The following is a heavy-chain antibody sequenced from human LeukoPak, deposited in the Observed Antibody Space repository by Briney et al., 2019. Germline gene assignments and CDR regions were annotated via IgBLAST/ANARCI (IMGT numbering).Heavy chain of an antibody. CDR1: GGSISSGDYY. D-gene: IGHD6-19*01. Sequence: SVTLSLTCTVSGGSISSGDYYWSWIRQPPGKGLEWIGYIYYSGSTYYNPSLKSRVTISVDTSKNQFSLKLSSVTAADTAVYYCAYSSGWYWFDPWGQGTLVTVSS. V-gene: IGHV4-30-4*01. J-gene: IGHJ5*02. CDR3: AYSSGWYWFDP. CDR2: IYYSGST.